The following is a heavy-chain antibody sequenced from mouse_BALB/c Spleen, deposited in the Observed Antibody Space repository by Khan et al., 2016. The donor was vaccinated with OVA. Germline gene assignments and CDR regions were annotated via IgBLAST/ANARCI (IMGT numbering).Heavy chain of an antibody. D-gene: IGHD1-2*01. J-gene: IGHJ3*01. CDR1: GFTFSDYG. CDR3: ARGAGTAAFAY. V-gene: IGHV5-15*02. Sequence: EVELVESGGGLVQPGGSRKLSCAASGFTFSDYGMAWVRQAPGQGPEWVALISDLAYTLYYADTVTGRFTLSSENAKNTPYLEMSSLWSGDTAMYYCARGAGTAAFAYWGQGTLVTVSA. CDR2: ISDLAYTL.